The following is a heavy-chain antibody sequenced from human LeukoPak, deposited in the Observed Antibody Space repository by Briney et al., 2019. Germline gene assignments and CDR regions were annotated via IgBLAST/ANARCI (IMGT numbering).Heavy chain of an antibody. D-gene: IGHD3-22*01. V-gene: IGHV3-48*04. CDR3: AREYYYYDSSASAFDI. J-gene: IGHJ3*02. Sequence: GGSLRLSCAASGFTFSSSWIHWVRQAPGKGLEWVSYISSSGSTIYYADSVKGRFTISRDNAKNSLYLQMNSLRAEDTAVYYCAREYYYYDSSASAFDIWGQGTMVTVSS. CDR1: GFTFSSSW. CDR2: ISSSGSTI.